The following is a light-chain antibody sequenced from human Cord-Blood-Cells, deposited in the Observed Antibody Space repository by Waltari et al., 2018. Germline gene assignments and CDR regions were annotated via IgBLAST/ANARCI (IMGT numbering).Light chain of an antibody. J-gene: IGKJ2*01. CDR1: QGISSY. V-gene: IGKV1-9*01. CDR3: QQLNSYPHT. Sequence: DIQLTQSPSFLSASVGDRVTITCRASQGISSYLACYQQKPGKAPKLLIYAASTLQSGVPSRFSGSGSGTEFTLTISSLQPEDFATYYCQQLNSYPHTFGQGTKLEIK. CDR2: AAS.